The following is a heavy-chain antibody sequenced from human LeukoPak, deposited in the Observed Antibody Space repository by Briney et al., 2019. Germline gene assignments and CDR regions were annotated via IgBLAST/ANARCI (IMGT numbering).Heavy chain of an antibody. CDR3: ARDSGTYSAYFQH. D-gene: IGHD1-26*01. CDR1: GGSISSSNW. V-gene: IGHV4-4*02. CDR2: IYHSGST. Sequence: SETLSLTCAVSGGSISSSNWWTWVRPPPGKGLEWIGEIYHSGSTDYNPSLKSRVTISLDKSNNQFSLKLTSVTAADTAVYYCARDSGTYSAYFQHWGQGTLVTVSS. J-gene: IGHJ1*01.